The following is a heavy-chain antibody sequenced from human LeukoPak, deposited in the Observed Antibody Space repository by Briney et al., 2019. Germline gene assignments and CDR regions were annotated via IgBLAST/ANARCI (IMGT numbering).Heavy chain of an antibody. Sequence: GGSLRLSCAASGFTFSSYAMSWVRQAPGKGLECVSSICGSGDNTYYADSVKGRFTISRDNSKNTLFLQMNSLRAGDTAVYYCARAAYSSTWYSRYFDLWGRGTLVTVSS. D-gene: IGHD6-13*01. J-gene: IGHJ2*01. CDR2: ICGSGDNT. CDR1: GFTFSSYA. V-gene: IGHV3-23*01. CDR3: ARAAYSSTWYSRYFDL.